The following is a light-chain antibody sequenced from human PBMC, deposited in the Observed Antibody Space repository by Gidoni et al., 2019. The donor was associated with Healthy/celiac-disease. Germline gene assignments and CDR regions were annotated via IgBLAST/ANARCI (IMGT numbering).Light chain of an antibody. J-gene: IGKJ4*01. CDR3: QQYGSSVLT. CDR2: GAS. CDR1: QSVSSSY. Sequence: EIVLTQSPGTLSLSPGERATLSCRASQSVSSSYLAWYQQKPSQAPRLLIYGASSRATGIPDRFSGSGSGTDFTLTISRLEPEDFAVYYCQQYGSSVLTFGGXTKVEIK. V-gene: IGKV3-20*01.